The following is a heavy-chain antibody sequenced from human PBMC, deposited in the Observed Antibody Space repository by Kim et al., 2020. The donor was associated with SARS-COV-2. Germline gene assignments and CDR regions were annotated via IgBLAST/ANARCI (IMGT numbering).Heavy chain of an antibody. D-gene: IGHD5-12*01. J-gene: IGHJ4*01. CDR1: GFTFSSYG. Sequence: GGSLRLSCAASGFTFSSYGMHWVRQAPGKGLEWVAVISYDGSNKYYADSVKGRFTISRDNSKNTLYLQMNSLRAEDTAVYYCARGTIRWLQLAYFDYWG. CDR3: ARGTIRWLQLAYFDY. CDR2: ISYDGSNK. V-gene: IGHV3-33*05.